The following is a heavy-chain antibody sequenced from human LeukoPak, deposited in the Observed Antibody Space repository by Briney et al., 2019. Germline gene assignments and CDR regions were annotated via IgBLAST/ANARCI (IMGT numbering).Heavy chain of an antibody. J-gene: IGHJ4*02. CDR3: AKASAMIVVVSKHFDY. D-gene: IGHD3-22*01. CDR2: IRSSSSYI. V-gene: IGHV3-21*04. Sequence: AGGSLRLSCAASGFTFNKYSMNWVRQAPGKGLEWVSSIRSSSSYIYYADSVKGRFTISRDNAKNSLFLQMNSLRAEDTAVYYCAKASAMIVVVSKHFDYWGQGTLVTVSS. CDR1: GFTFNKYS.